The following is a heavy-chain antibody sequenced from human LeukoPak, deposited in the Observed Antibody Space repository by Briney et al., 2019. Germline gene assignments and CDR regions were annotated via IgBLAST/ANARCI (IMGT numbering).Heavy chain of an antibody. CDR3: AKVHSSSLHPNRWFGP. CDR1: GFTFSSYA. J-gene: IGHJ5*02. Sequence: PGGSLRLSCAASGFTFSSYAMSWVRQAPGKGLEWVSAISGSGGSTYYADSVKGRFTISRDNSKNTLYLQMNSLRAEDTAVYYCAKVHSSSLHPNRWFGPWGQGTLVTVSS. V-gene: IGHV3-23*01. CDR2: ISGSGGST. D-gene: IGHD6-6*01.